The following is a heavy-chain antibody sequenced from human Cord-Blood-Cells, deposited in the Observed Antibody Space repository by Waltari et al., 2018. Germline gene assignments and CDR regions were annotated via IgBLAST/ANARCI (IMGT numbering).Heavy chain of an antibody. V-gene: IGHV3-21*01. CDR1: GFTFSSHI. J-gene: IGHJ4*02. CDR2: ISSSSSYI. Sequence: EVQLVESGGGRVKPGGSLRLSCAASGFTFSSHIMNWVRQAPGKGLEWVSSISSSSSYIYYADSVKGRFTISRDNAKNSLYLQMNSLRAEDTAVYYCARDLATVIDYWGQGTLVTVSS. D-gene: IGHD4-4*01. CDR3: ARDLATVIDY.